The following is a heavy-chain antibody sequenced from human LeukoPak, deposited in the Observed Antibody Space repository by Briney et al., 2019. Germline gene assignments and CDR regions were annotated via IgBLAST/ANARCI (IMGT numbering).Heavy chain of an antibody. CDR1: GGTFSSYA. D-gene: IGHD1-1*01. V-gene: IGHV1-69*04. CDR2: IIPMFCIA. J-gene: IGHJ6*02. CDR3: ARGTHWQADYYGMDV. Sequence: ASVKVSCKASGGTFSSYAISWVRQAPGQGLEWMGRIIPMFCIANYAQKFQGRVTITPEKSTSTAYVELSSLRSEDTAVYYCARGTHWQADYYGMDVWGQGTTVTVYS.